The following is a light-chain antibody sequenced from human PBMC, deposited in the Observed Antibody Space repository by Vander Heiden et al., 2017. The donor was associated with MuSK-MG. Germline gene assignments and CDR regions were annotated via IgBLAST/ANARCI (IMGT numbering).Light chain of an antibody. CDR1: QSVSSTF. J-gene: IGKJ1*01. CDR3: QQDGSSPPWT. Sequence: EIVLTQSPVTLSLSPGERATLSCRASQSVSSTFLAWYQQKPGQAPRLLIYGASSRATGIPDRFSGSGSGTDFSLTITRLEPEDFAVYYCQQDGSSPPWTFGQGTKVEIK. CDR2: GAS. V-gene: IGKV3-20*01.